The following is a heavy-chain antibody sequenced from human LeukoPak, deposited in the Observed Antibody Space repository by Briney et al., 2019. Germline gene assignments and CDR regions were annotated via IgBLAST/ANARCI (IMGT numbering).Heavy chain of an antibody. V-gene: IGHV3-23*01. CDR1: GYSFTSYW. J-gene: IGHJ4*02. D-gene: IGHD6-19*01. CDR2: ISGSGGST. Sequence: GESLKISCKGSGYSFTSYWIGWVRQAPGKGLEWVSAISGSGGSTYYADSVKGRFTISRDNSKNTLYLQMNSLRAEDTAVYYCAKDGVIAVVYWGQGTLVTVSS. CDR3: AKDGVIAVVY.